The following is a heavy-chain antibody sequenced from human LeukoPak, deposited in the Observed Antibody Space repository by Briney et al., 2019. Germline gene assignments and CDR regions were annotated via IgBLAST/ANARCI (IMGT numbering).Heavy chain of an antibody. Sequence: PSETLSLTCTVSGGSISSYYWSWIRQPPGKGLQWIGYIYYSGSTNYNPSLKSRVTISVDTSKNQFSLKLSSVTAADTAVYYCARLTTSYFDYWGQGTLVTVSS. CDR2: IYYSGST. V-gene: IGHV4-59*01. CDR3: ARLTTSYFDY. J-gene: IGHJ4*02. CDR1: GGSISSYY. D-gene: IGHD4/OR15-4a*01.